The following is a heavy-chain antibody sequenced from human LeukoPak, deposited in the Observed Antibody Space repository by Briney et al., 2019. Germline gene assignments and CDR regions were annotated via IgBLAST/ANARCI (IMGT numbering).Heavy chain of an antibody. CDR1: GGTFSSYA. CDR2: IIPIFGTA. V-gene: IGHV1-69*05. J-gene: IGHJ4*02. Sequence: SVKVSCKASGGTFSSYAISWVRQAPGQGLEWTGGIIPIFGTASYAQKFQGRVTMTRDTSTSTVYMELSSLRSEDTAVYYCLTAFDYWGQGTLVTVSS. D-gene: IGHD2-21*02. CDR3: LTAFDY.